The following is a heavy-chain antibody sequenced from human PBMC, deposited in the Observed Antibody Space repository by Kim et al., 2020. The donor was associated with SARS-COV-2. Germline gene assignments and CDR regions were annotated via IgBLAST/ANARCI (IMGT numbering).Heavy chain of an antibody. CDR2: IYYSGST. J-gene: IGHJ5*02. CDR3: ARRHYYGSLPFDP. Sequence: SETLSLTCTVSGGSISSYYWSWIRQPPGKGLEWIGYIYYSGSTNYNPSLKSRVTISVDTSKNQFSLKLSSVTAADTAVYYCARRHYYGSLPFDPWGQGTL. V-gene: IGHV4-59*08. CDR1: GGSISSYY. D-gene: IGHD3-10*01.